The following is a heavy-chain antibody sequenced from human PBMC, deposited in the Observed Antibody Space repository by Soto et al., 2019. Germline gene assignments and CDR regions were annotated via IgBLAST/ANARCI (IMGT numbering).Heavy chain of an antibody. CDR1: GYTFTSYD. CDR3: ARGSSCSTTSCYFLDY. V-gene: IGHV1-8*01. J-gene: IGHJ4*02. CDR2: MNPNSGNT. Sequence: QVQMVQSGAEVKKPGASVRVSCKASGYTFTSYDVNWVRQAPGQGLEWMGWMNPNSGNTDYAQKFQGRVTMTRDTSISTAYMELSSLRSEDTAVYYCARGSSCSTTSCYFLDYWGQGILVIVSS. D-gene: IGHD2-2*01.